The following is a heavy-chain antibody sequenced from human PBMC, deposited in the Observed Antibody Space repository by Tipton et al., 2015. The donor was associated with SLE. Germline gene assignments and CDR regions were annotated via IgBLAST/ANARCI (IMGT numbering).Heavy chain of an antibody. CDR2: IYYSGST. D-gene: IGHD2-15*01. Sequence: LRLSCTVSGGYISTHYWSWIRQPPGKGLEWIGYIYYSGSTYYNPSLKSRVTISVDTSKIQFSLKLSSVTAADTAVYYCARGGGPESAFDYWGQGTLVTVSS. CDR3: ARGGGPESAFDY. CDR1: GGYISTHY. V-gene: IGHV4-59*08. J-gene: IGHJ4*02.